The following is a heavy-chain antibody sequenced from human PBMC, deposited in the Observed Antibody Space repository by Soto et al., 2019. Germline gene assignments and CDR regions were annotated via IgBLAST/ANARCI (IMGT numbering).Heavy chain of an antibody. CDR3: ASVIMWFGRYGIHV. J-gene: IGHJ6*02. CDR1: GYAFTTYD. D-gene: IGHD3-10*01. Sequence: QVQLVQSGAEVKKPGASVKVSCKASGYAFTTYDINWVRQATGQGPEWMGWMNPNSGHTVYAQKFQATVTVTRAPSINTPYMALSSLRSEDTSLYYCASVIMWFGRYGIHVWRQGTTVTVSS. CDR2: MNPNSGHT. V-gene: IGHV1-8*01.